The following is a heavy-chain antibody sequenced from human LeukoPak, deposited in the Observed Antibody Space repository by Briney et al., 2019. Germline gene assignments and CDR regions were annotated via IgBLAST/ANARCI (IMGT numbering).Heavy chain of an antibody. D-gene: IGHD2-15*01. CDR1: GYSFTSYW. Sequence: GESLKISCKGSGYSFTSYWIGWVRQMPGKGLEWMGIIYPGDSDTSYSPFFQGQVTISADKSISTAYLQWSSLKASDTAMYYCARGYCSGGSCYSDAFDIWGQGTMVTVSS. V-gene: IGHV5-51*01. J-gene: IGHJ3*02. CDR3: ARGYCSGGSCYSDAFDI. CDR2: IYPGDSDT.